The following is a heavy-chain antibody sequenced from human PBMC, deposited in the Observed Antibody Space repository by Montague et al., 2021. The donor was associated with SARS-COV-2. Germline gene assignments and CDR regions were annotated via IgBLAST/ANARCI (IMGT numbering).Heavy chain of an antibody. D-gene: IGHD2/OR15-2a*01. CDR1: GDSITSDVSY. Sequence: TLSLTCTVSGDSITSDVSYWSWIRQPAGNGLGWIGRIYTTGSTNYNPSLKSRLTISLDTSKNQFSLKLSSVTAADTAVYYCARDDFRWDFDCWGQGTLVTVSS. CDR2: IYTTGST. J-gene: IGHJ4*02. CDR3: ARDDFRWDFDC. V-gene: IGHV4-61*02.